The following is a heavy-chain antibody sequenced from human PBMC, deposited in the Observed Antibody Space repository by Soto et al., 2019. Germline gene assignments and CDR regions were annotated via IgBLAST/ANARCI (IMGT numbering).Heavy chain of an antibody. D-gene: IGHD2-15*01. CDR2: ISGSGGST. J-gene: IGHJ4*02. Sequence: EVQLLESGGGLLQPGGSLRLSCAASGFTFSSYAMIWVRQAPGKGLEWVSAISGSGGSTYYADSVKGLFTISRDNSKNTLYLQMNSLRAEDTAVYYCAKYEVGDIVVVVAATHFDYWGQRTLVTVS. V-gene: IGHV3-23*01. CDR1: GFTFSSYA. CDR3: AKYEVGDIVVVVAATHFDY.